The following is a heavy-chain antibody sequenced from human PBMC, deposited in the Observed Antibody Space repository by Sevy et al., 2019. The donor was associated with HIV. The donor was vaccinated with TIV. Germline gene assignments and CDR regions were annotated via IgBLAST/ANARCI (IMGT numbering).Heavy chain of an antibody. V-gene: IGHV1-18*01. CDR1: GYTFTSYG. CDR3: ARAPGTARYYYYGMDD. D-gene: IGHD6-6*01. Sequence: ASVKVSCKASGYTFTSYGISWVRQAPGQGLEWMGWISAYNGNTNYGQKLQGRVTMTTDTSTSTAYMELRSLRSDDTAVYYCARAPGTARYYYYGMDDWGQGTTVTVSS. CDR2: ISAYNGNT. J-gene: IGHJ6*02.